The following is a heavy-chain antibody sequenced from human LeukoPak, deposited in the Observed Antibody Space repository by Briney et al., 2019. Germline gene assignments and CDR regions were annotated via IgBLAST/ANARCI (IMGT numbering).Heavy chain of an antibody. J-gene: IGHJ4*02. Sequence: GGSLRLSCAASGFTFSSYWMHWVRQAPGKGLVWVSRINSDGSSTSYADSVKGRFTISRDNAKNTLYLQMNRLRAEDTAVYYCARASYYYGSGSYFTTVDYWGQGTLVTVSS. CDR2: INSDGSST. D-gene: IGHD3-10*01. CDR3: ARASYYYGSGSYFTTVDY. V-gene: IGHV3-74*01. CDR1: GFTFSSYW.